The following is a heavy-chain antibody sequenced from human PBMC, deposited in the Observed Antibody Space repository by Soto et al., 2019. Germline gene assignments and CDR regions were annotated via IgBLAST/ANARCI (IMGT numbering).Heavy chain of an antibody. V-gene: IGHV3-9*01. Sequence: VQLVESGGGLVQPGRYLRLSCAASGFTFDDYAMPWVRQAPGKGLAWVSGIGWNSGSIGYADSVKGRFTISRDNAKNSLYLQMNSLRAEDTALYYCSKDNPRYYDFGNGMDVLGQGNTVTVSS. CDR2: IGWNSGSI. D-gene: IGHD3-3*01. CDR3: SKDNPRYYDFGNGMDV. J-gene: IGHJ6*02. CDR1: GFTFDDYA.